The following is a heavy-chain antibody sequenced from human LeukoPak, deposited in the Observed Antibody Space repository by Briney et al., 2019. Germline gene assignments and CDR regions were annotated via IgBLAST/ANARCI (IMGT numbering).Heavy chain of an antibody. CDR1: GFIFSSYS. Sequence: GGSLRLSCAASGFIFSSYSMNWVRQAPGKGLEWVSYISSSSSTIYYADSVKGRFTISRDNSKNTLYLQMNSLRAEDTAVYYCARRAGAYSHPYDYWGQGTLVTVSS. D-gene: IGHD4/OR15-4a*01. V-gene: IGHV3-48*01. CDR2: ISSSSSTI. J-gene: IGHJ4*02. CDR3: ARRAGAYSHPYDY.